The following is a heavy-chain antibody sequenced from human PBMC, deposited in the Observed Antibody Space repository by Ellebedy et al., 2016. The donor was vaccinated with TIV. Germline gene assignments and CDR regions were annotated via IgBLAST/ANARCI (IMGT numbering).Heavy chain of an antibody. V-gene: IGHV3-21*01. D-gene: IGHD3-3*01. CDR3: ARDHTIFGVVIYFDY. J-gene: IGHJ4*02. CDR2: ISSSSSYI. CDR1: GFTFSSYS. Sequence: GGSLRLXCAASGFTFSSYSMNWVRQAPGKGLEWVSSISSSSSYIYYADSVKGRFTISRDNAKNSLYLQMNSLRAEDTAVYYCARDHTIFGVVIYFDYWGQGTLVTVSS.